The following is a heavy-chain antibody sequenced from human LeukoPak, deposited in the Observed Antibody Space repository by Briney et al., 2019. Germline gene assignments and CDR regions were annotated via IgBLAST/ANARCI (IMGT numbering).Heavy chain of an antibody. CDR3: ARHFWSGYYRDY. D-gene: IGHD3-3*02. Sequence: ASVKVSCKASGGTFSSYAISWVRQAPGQGLEWMGGIIPIFGTANYAQKFQGRVTITTDESTSTAYMERSSLRSEDTAVYYCARHFWSGYYRDYWGQGTLVTVSS. CDR1: GGTFSSYA. J-gene: IGHJ4*02. CDR2: IIPIFGTA. V-gene: IGHV1-69*05.